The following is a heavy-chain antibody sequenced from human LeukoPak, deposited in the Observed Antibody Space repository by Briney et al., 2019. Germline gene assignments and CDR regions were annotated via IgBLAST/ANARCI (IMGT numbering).Heavy chain of an antibody. CDR2: INPNSGGT. D-gene: IGHD6-6*01. J-gene: IGHJ4*02. CDR1: GYTFTGYY. V-gene: IGHV1-2*02. CDR3: AREVSPSASDSYPSSHFDY. Sequence: ASVKVSCKASGYTFTGYYMHWVRQAPGQGLEWMGWINPNSGGTNYAQKFQGRVTMTRDTSISTAYMELSRLRSDDTAVYYCAREVSPSASDSYPSSHFDYWGQGTLVTVSS.